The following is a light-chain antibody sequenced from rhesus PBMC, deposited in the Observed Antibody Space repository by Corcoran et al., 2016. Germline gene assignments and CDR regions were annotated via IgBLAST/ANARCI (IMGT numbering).Light chain of an antibody. CDR3: PHYGSSPYS. V-gene: IGKV1-21*01. CDR2: KAS. CDR1: QAISSW. Sequence: DIQMTQSPSSLSASAGDRVTITCRASQAISSWLAWYQQKPGKAPNLLIYKASSLQSGVPSRFSGTGSRTDFTLTIRSLQPEDFATYYCPHYGSSPYSFGQGTKVEIK. J-gene: IGKJ2*01.